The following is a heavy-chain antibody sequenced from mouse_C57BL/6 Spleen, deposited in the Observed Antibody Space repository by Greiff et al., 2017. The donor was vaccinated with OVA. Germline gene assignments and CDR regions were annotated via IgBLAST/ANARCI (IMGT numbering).Heavy chain of an antibody. Sequence: EVHLVESGGDLVKPGGSLKLSCAASGFTFSSYGMSWVRQTPDKRLEWVATISSGGSYTYYPDSVKGRFTISRDNAKNTLYLQMSSLKSEDTAMYYCARHNYGSYYFDYWGQGTTLTVSS. V-gene: IGHV5-6*01. J-gene: IGHJ2*01. CDR1: GFTFSSYG. CDR2: ISSGGSYT. CDR3: ARHNYGSYYFDY. D-gene: IGHD1-1*01.